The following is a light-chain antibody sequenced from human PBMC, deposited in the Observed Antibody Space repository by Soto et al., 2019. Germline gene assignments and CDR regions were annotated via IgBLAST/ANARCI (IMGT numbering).Light chain of an antibody. Sequence: DIQMTQSPSTLSGSVGDRVTITCRASQTISSWLAWYQQKPGKAPNLLIYDASTLESGVPSRFSATVSGTEFSLTITSLQPEDFATYYCQQLFDSPITFGQGTRLEI. CDR3: QQLFDSPIT. V-gene: IGKV1-5*01. J-gene: IGKJ5*01. CDR2: DAS. CDR1: QTISSW.